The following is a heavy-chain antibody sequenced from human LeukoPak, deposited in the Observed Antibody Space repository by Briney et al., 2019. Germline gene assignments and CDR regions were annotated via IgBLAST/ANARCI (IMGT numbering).Heavy chain of an antibody. D-gene: IGHD5-12*01. CDR2: IYYSGST. V-gene: IGHV4-59*01. Sequence: SETLSLTCTVSGGSISSYYWSWIRQPPGKGLEWIGFIYYSGSTNYNPSLKSRVTMSVDMSKSQFSLRLTSVTAADTAVYYCARGVSGYERALAFDIWGQGTMVTVSS. J-gene: IGHJ3*02. CDR1: GGSISSYY. CDR3: ARGVSGYERALAFDI.